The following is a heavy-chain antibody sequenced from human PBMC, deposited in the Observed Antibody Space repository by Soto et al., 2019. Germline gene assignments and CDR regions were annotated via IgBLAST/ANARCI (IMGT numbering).Heavy chain of an antibody. J-gene: IGHJ4*02. Sequence: QVQLVESGGGAVQPGRSLRLSCAASKFTFSTYGMHWVRQAPGKGLEWVAFIWYDGSNYFYADSVKGRFTISRDNSKNTLYLQMNILRAGDTAVYYCARALSGRALTTEYWGQGTLVTVSS. CDR3: ARALSGRALTTEY. V-gene: IGHV3-33*01. D-gene: IGHD1-26*01. CDR1: KFTFSTYG. CDR2: IWYDGSNY.